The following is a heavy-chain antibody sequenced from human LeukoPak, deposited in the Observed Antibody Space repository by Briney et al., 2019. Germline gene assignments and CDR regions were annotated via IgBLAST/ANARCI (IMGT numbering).Heavy chain of an antibody. CDR1: GGSISSYY. J-gene: IGHJ3*02. V-gene: IGHV4-59*08. Sequence: PSETLSLTCTVSGGSISSYYWSWIRQPPGKGLEWIGYIYYSGSTNYNPSLKSRVTISVDTSKNQFSLKLSSVTAADTAVYYCASTYSSSWYAAFDIWGQGTMVTVSS. D-gene: IGHD6-13*01. CDR3: ASTYSSSWYAAFDI. CDR2: IYYSGST.